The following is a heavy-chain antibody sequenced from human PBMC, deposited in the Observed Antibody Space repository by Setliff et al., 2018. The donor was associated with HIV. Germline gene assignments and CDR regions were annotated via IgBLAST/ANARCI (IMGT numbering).Heavy chain of an antibody. D-gene: IGHD2-2*01. CDR3: ARRAYCSSTTCFDF. J-gene: IGHJ4*02. V-gene: IGHV3-21*01. CDR1: GFTFANFA. Sequence: PGGSLRLSCAASGFTFANFAMGWVRQAPGKGLEWVSSISSSSSYIYYADSVKGRFTISRDNAKNSLYLQMNSLRAEDTAVYYCARRAYCSSTTCFDFWGQGTLVTVSS. CDR2: ISSSSSYI.